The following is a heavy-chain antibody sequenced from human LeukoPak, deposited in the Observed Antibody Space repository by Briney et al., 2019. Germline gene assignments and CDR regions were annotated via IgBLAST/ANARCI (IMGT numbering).Heavy chain of an antibody. D-gene: IGHD6-6*01. CDR3: AKAPSYSSSNWFDP. J-gene: IGHJ5*02. CDR2: ISGSGGST. V-gene: IGHV3-23*01. CDR1: GFAFSTYA. Sequence: GGSLRLSCAASGFAFSTYAMSWVRQAPGKGLEWVSAISGSGGSTYYADSVKGRFTISRDNSKNTLYLQMNSLRAEDTAVYYCAKAPSYSSSNWFDPWGQGTLVTVSS.